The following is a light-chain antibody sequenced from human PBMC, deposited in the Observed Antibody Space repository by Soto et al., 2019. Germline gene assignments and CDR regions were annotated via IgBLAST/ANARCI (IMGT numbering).Light chain of an antibody. CDR2: KAS. CDR1: QSSSNH. J-gene: IGKJ4*01. CDR3: QQYNSYPLT. V-gene: IGKV1-5*03. Sequence: DIQMTQCPSSLSASLEDRVIITFVASQSSSNHLNWYQQKPGKAPKFLIYKASTLESGVPSRFSGSGSGTELTLTISSLQPDDFATYYCQQYNSYPLTFGGGTKVDIK.